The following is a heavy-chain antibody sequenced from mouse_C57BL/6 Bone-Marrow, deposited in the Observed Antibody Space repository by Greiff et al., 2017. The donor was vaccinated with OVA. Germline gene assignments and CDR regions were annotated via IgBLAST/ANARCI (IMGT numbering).Heavy chain of an antibody. CDR2: ISDGGSYT. Sequence: EVKLMESGGGLVKPGGSLKLSCAASGFTFSSYAMSWVRQTPEKRLEWVATISDGGSYTYYPDNVKGRFTISRDNAKNHLYLQMSNLKSEDTAMYYCARPGDYDDYAMDYWGQGTSVTVSS. D-gene: IGHD2-4*01. J-gene: IGHJ4*01. CDR3: ARPGDYDDYAMDY. V-gene: IGHV5-4*03. CDR1: GFTFSSYA.